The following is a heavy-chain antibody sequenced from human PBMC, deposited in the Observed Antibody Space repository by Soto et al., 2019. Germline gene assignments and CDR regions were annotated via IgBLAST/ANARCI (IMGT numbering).Heavy chain of an antibody. J-gene: IGHJ4*02. CDR2: IIPIFGTA. D-gene: IGHD5-18*01. V-gene: IGHV1-69*13. Sequence: SVKVSCKASGGTFSSYAISWVRQPPGQGLEWMGGIIPIFGTANYAQKFQGRVTITADESTSTAYMELSSLRSEDTAVYYCAREGGYSYGSTPFDYWGQGTLVTVSS. CDR3: AREGGYSYGSTPFDY. CDR1: GGTFSSYA.